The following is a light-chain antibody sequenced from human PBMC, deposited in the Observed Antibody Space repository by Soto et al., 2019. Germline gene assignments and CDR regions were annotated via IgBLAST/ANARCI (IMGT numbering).Light chain of an antibody. CDR3: STSHV. V-gene: IGLV2-14*01. CDR2: EVS. Sequence: QSALTQPASVSGSPGQSITISCTGSDISGYNYVSWYQQYPGKAPKLMMYEVSNRPSGVSHRFSGSKSGNTASLTISGLQADDEADYYCSTSHVFATGTKLTVL. CDR1: DISGYNY. J-gene: IGLJ1*01.